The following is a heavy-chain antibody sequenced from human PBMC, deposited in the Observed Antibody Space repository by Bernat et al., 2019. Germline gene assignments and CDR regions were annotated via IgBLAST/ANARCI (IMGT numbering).Heavy chain of an antibody. CDR1: GYTFTSYG. CDR3: ARLNSSGWYVGYYYYYGMDV. J-gene: IGHJ6*02. CDR2: ISAYKGNT. D-gene: IGHD6-19*01. Sequence: QVQLVQSGAEVKKPGASVRVSCKASGYTFTSYGISWVRQAPGQGLEWMGWISAYKGNTNYAQKLQGRVNMTTDTSTSAAYMGLRSLRSDDTAVYYCARLNSSGWYVGYYYYYGMDVWGQGTTVTVSS. V-gene: IGHV1-18*01.